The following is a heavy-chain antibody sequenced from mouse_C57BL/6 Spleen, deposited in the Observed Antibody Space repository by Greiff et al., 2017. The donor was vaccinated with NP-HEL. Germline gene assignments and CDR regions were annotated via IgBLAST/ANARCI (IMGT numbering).Heavy chain of an antibody. Sequence: EVQGVESGGGLVKPGGSLKLSCAASGFTFSDYGMHWVRQAPEKGLEWVAYISSGSSTIYYADTVKGRFTISRDNAKNTLFLQMTSLRSEDTAMYYCARPLYYGSSQFAYWGQGTLVTVSA. V-gene: IGHV5-17*01. J-gene: IGHJ3*01. D-gene: IGHD1-1*01. CDR3: ARPLYYGSSQFAY. CDR1: GFTFSDYG. CDR2: ISSGSSTI.